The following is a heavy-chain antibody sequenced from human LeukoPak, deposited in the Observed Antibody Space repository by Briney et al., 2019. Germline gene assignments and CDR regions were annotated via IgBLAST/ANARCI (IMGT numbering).Heavy chain of an antibody. CDR3: ARGGSSRGDRFDY. J-gene: IGHJ4*02. V-gene: IGHV1-69*05. D-gene: IGHD3-10*01. Sequence: SVKVSCKASGGTFSGYAISWVRQAPGQGLEWMGRIIPIFGTANYAQKFQGRVTITTEESTSTAYMELSSLRSEDTAVYYCARGGSSRGDRFDYWGQGTLVTVSS. CDR1: GGTFSGYA. CDR2: IIPIFGTA.